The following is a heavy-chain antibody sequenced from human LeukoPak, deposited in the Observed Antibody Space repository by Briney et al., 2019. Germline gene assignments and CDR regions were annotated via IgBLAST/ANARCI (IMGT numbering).Heavy chain of an antibody. D-gene: IGHD4-11*01. CDR1: GFTLSNYA. CDR2: IRYDGTNA. V-gene: IGHV3-30*02. J-gene: IGHJ4*02. CDR3: AKSDRALTTGAFDN. Sequence: PGGSLRLSCAASGFTLSNYATHWVRQAPGKGLDWVAFIRYDGTNAYYGDSVKGRFTISRDNAKNTVDLQMDSLRADDTAVYYCAKSDRALTTGAFDNWGQGTLVTVSS.